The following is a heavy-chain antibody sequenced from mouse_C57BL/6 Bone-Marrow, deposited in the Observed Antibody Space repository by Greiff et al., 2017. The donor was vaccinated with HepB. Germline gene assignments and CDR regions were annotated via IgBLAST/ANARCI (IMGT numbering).Heavy chain of an antibody. D-gene: IGHD1-1*01. J-gene: IGHJ1*03. CDR1: GYTFTSYW. CDR3: ARSPFITTDWYFDF. Sequence: QVQLQQPGAELVKPGASVKMSCKASGYTFTSYWITWVKQRPGQGLEWIGDIYPGSGSTNYNEKFKSKATLTVDTSSSTAYMRLSSLTSEDSAVYYCARSPFITTDWYFDFWGTGTTVTVSS. V-gene: IGHV1-55*01. CDR2: IYPGSGST.